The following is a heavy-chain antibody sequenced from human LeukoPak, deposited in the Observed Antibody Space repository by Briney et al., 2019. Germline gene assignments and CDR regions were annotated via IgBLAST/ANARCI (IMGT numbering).Heavy chain of an antibody. Sequence: SPSETLSLTCTVSGGSISSSSYYWGWIRQPPGKGLEWIVSIYYSGSTYYNPSLKSRVTISVDTSRNQFSLKLSSVTAADTAVYYCARHDHIVVVPAAILSYFDYWGQGTLVTVSS. CDR2: IYYSGST. CDR1: GGSISSSSYY. J-gene: IGHJ4*02. D-gene: IGHD2-2*01. CDR3: ARHDHIVVVPAAILSYFDY. V-gene: IGHV4-39*01.